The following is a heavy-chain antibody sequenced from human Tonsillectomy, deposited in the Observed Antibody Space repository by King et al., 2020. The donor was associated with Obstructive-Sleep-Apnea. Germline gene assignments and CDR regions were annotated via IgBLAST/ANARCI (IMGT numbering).Heavy chain of an antibody. CDR3: ARPSSSGWTVMDV. J-gene: IGHJ6*02. CDR1: GFSFTSYW. D-gene: IGHD6-19*01. Sequence: QLVQSGAEVKKPGESLKISCKGSGFSFTSYWIAWVRQMPGKGLEWMGIIYPADSDTKYSPSFQGQVTISPDKSISTAYLPWSSLKASDTAMDYWARPSSSGWTVMDVWGQGTTVTVSS. CDR2: IYPADSDT. V-gene: IGHV5-51*01.